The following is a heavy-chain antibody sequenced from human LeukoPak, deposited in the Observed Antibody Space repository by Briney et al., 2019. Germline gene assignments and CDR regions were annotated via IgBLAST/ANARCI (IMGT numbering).Heavy chain of an antibody. CDR2: IRFDGTSE. CDR3: AKTSLSDPSGHYYYMDV. CDR1: GLTFRNYW. D-gene: IGHD3-3*01. J-gene: IGHJ6*03. Sequence: PGGSLRLSCAASGLTFRNYWMSWVRQAPGKGLEWVAFIRFDGTSEFYADSVKARFTISRDNSQNTVSLQLNNLRIEDTALYYCAKTSLSDPSGHYYYMDVWGKGTTVTVSS. V-gene: IGHV3-30*02.